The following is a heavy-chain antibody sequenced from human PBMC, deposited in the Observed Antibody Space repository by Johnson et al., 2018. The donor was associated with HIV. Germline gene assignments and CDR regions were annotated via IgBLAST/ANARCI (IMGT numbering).Heavy chain of an antibody. D-gene: IGHD5-18*01. V-gene: IGHV3-13*01. CDR3: ARAYSYGAFDI. CDR1: EFTFSNYD. CDR2: IGTAGDT. J-gene: IGHJ3*02. Sequence: MLLVESGGGVVQPGRSLRLSCAASEFTFSNYDMHWVRQPTRKSLEWVSTIGTAGDTYYPGSVKGRFTISRENAKNSLSLQMNSLRADDTAVYYCARAYSYGAFDIWGQGTRVTVSS.